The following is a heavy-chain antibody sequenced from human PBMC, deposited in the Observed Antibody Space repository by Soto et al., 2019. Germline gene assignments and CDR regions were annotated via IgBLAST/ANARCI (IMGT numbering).Heavy chain of an antibody. D-gene: IGHD6-19*01. CDR3: AKALAVAMRHEGFDI. V-gene: IGHV3-9*01. CDR1: GFTFEDYV. Sequence: EVKLVESGGGLVQPGRSLRLSCAASGFTFEDYVMHWVRQAPGKGLEWVSGIDWNSGIIDYADSVKGRFTISRDNAKNSLYLQMNSLRAEDTSLYSCAKALAVAMRHEGFDIWVQGTMVTVPS. CDR2: IDWNSGII. J-gene: IGHJ3*02.